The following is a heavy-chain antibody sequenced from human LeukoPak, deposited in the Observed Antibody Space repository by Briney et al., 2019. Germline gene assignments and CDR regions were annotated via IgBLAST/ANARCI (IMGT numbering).Heavy chain of an antibody. CDR1: GGSFSGYY. D-gene: IGHD3-16*01. J-gene: IGHJ5*02. V-gene: IGHV4-34*01. CDR3: ARDVFALDP. Sequence: KSSETLSLTCAVYGGSFSGYYWSWIRQPPGKGLEWIGEINHSGSTNYNPSLKSRVTISVDTSKNQFSLKLSSVTAADTAVYYCARDVFALDPWGQGTLVTVSS. CDR2: INHSGST.